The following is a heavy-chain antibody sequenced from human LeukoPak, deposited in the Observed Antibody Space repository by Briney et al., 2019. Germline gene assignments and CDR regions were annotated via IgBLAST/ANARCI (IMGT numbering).Heavy chain of an antibody. D-gene: IGHD6-19*01. CDR2: ISSSSSYI. V-gene: IGHV3-21*01. CDR1: GFTFDDYG. CDR3: ARDPDSSGWYRADY. J-gene: IGHJ4*02. Sequence: GGSLRLSCAASGFTFDDYGMSWVRQAPGKGLEWVSSISSSSSYIYYADSVKGRFTISRDNAKNSLYLQMNSLRAEDTAVYYCARDPDSSGWYRADYWGQGTLVTVSS.